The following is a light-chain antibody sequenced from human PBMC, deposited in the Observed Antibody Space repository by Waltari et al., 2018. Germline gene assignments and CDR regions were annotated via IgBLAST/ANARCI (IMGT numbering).Light chain of an antibody. J-gene: IGKJ5*01. CDR2: DAS. CDR3: QQRSDWPPH. Sequence: EIVLTQSPATLSLSPGERATLPCRASQSVSSYLGWYQQTPGQAPRLLIYDASNRATGIPVRFSGSGSGTDFTLTISSLEPEDFAVYYCQQRSDWPPHFGQGTRLEMK. V-gene: IGKV3-11*01. CDR1: QSVSSY.